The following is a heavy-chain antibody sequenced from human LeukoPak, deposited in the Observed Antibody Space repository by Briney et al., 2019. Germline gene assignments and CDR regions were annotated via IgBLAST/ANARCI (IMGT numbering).Heavy chain of an antibody. CDR2: INPNSGGT. Sequence: GASVKVSCKASGYTFTSYYMHWVRQAPGQGLEWMGWINPNSGGTKYAQKFQGRVTMTRDTSTSTVYMELSSLRSEDTAVYYCARDGPMIVNWYFDLWGRGTLVTVSS. J-gene: IGHJ2*01. V-gene: IGHV1-2*02. CDR3: ARDGPMIVNWYFDL. D-gene: IGHD3-22*01. CDR1: GYTFTSYY.